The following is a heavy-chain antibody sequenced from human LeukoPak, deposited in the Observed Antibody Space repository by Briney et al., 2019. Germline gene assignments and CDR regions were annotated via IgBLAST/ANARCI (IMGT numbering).Heavy chain of an antibody. CDR1: GGSISSYY. V-gene: IGHV4-4*07. CDR3: ARAGTYGVRGVISSDV. J-gene: IGHJ6*02. CDR2: MYTSGST. Sequence: SDTLSLTCTVSGGSISSYYWSWIRQPARKGLEWIGRMYTSGSTNYNPSLKSRVTMSVDTSKNQFSLKLSSVTAADTAVYYCARAGTYGVRGVISSDVWGQGTTVTVSS. D-gene: IGHD3-10*01.